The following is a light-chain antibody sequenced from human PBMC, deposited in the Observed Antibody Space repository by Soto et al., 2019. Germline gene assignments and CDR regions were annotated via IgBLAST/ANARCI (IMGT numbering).Light chain of an antibody. CDR1: QSVSSSY. CDR3: QQYGSSPIT. V-gene: IGKV3-20*01. J-gene: IGKJ5*01. Sequence: EIVLTQSPCTLSLSPGERATLSCRASQSVSSSYLAWYQQNPGQAPRPLIYGASSRATCIPDRFSGSRSGTDFTLTISRLEPEDFAVYYCQQYGSSPITFGQGTRLEIK. CDR2: GAS.